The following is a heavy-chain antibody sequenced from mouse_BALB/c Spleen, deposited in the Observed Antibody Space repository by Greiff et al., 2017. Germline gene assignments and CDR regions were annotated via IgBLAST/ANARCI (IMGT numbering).Heavy chain of an antibody. Sequence: VQLQQSGPELVKPGASVRISCKASGYTFTSYYIHWVKQRPGQGLEWIGWIYPGNVNTKYNEKFKGKATLTADKSSSTAYMQLSSLTPEDSAVYFCARNANYYVYFDYWGQGTTLTVSS. CDR2: IYPGNVNT. CDR3: ARNANYYVYFDY. V-gene: IGHV1S56*01. CDR1: GYTFTSYY. D-gene: IGHD1-1*01. J-gene: IGHJ2*01.